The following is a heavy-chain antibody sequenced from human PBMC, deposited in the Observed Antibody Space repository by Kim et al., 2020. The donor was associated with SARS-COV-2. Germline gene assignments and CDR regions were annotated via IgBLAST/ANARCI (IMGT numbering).Heavy chain of an antibody. J-gene: IGHJ5*02. CDR1: GGSFSGYY. CDR2: INHSGST. Sequence: SETLSLTCAVYGGSFSGYYWSWIRQPPGKGLEWIGEINHSGSTNYNPSLKSRVTISVDTSKNQFSLKLSSVTAADTAVYYCARSDSSSWEYNWFDPWGQGTLVTVSS. D-gene: IGHD6-13*01. V-gene: IGHV4-34*01. CDR3: ARSDSSSWEYNWFDP.